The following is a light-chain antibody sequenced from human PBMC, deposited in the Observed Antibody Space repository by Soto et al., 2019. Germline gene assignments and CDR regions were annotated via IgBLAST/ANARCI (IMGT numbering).Light chain of an antibody. CDR3: QQYYTTPTT. V-gene: IGKV4-1*01. CDR1: QSVLHSSNNKNY. CDR2: WAS. Sequence: DIVMTQSPDSLAVSLGERATINCKSSQSVLHSSNNKNYLAWYQQKVGQPPKLLISWASTRESGVPDRFSGSGSGTDFILTISSLQAEALAVYSCQQYYTTPTTLGGGTKVDI. J-gene: IGKJ4*01.